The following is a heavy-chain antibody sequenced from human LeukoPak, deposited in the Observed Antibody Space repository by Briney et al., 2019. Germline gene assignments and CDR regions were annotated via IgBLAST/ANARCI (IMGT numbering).Heavy chain of an antibody. CDR3: AKAGRPGIVAVDY. CDR1: GFTFSSYG. V-gene: IGHV3-30*18. CDR2: ISYDGSNK. D-gene: IGHD3-22*01. J-gene: IGHJ4*02. Sequence: GRSLRLSCVASGFTFSSYGMHWVRQAPGKGLEWVAVISYDGSNKYYADSVKGRFTISRDNSKNTLYLQMNSLRAEDTAVYYCAKAGRPGIVAVDYWGQGTLVTVSS.